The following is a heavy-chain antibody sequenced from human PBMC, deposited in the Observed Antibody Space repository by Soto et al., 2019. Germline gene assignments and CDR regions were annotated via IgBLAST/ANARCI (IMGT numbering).Heavy chain of an antibody. V-gene: IGHV3-23*01. Sequence: PGGSLRLSCAASGFTFSSYAMSWVRQAPGKGLEWVSAISGSGGSTYYADSVKGRFTISRDNSKNTLYLQMNSLRAEDTAVYYCAKPTNYDSSGYYPGGYYFDYWGQGTLVTVYS. CDR3: AKPTNYDSSGYYPGGYYFDY. D-gene: IGHD3-22*01. CDR2: ISGSGGST. CDR1: GFTFSSYA. J-gene: IGHJ4*02.